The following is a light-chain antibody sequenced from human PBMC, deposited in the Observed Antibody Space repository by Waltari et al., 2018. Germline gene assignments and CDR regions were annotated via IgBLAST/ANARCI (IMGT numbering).Light chain of an antibody. Sequence: AIRMTQSSSSFSASTGARVTSPCRASQGINTYLAWYQQKPGKAPRLLIYAASTLQGGVPSRFSGSGSGTDFTLTISSLQSEDFATYYCQQYYSYPRTFGPGTKVEIK. J-gene: IGKJ1*01. CDR2: AAS. V-gene: IGKV1-8*01. CDR1: QGINTY. CDR3: QQYYSYPRT.